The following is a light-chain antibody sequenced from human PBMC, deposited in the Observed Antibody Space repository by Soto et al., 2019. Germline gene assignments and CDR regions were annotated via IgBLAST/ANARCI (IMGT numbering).Light chain of an antibody. Sequence: DIQMTQSPSTLSASVGDRVTITCRASQNIGNHLAWYQQKPGTAPKVLIHKASTLEYGVPSRFGGSGSGTEFTLTISSLQSDDFATYYCQQYNSYSPTFGQGTKVEIK. CDR2: KAS. J-gene: IGKJ1*01. CDR1: QNIGNH. V-gene: IGKV1-5*03. CDR3: QQYNSYSPT.